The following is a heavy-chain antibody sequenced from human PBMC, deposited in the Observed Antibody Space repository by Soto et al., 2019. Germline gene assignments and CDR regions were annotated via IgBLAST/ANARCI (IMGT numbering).Heavy chain of an antibody. J-gene: IGHJ6*03. Sequence: QTLSLTCAISGDSVSSSSAAWNWIRQSPSRGLEWLGRTYYRSKWYNDYAVSVKSRITINPDTSKNQFSLQLNSVTPEDTAVYYCARVPYCSSTSCYLNYYYYMDVWGKGTTVTAP. CDR2: TYYRSKWYN. D-gene: IGHD2-2*01. CDR1: GDSVSSSSAA. V-gene: IGHV6-1*01. CDR3: ARVPYCSSTSCYLNYYYYMDV.